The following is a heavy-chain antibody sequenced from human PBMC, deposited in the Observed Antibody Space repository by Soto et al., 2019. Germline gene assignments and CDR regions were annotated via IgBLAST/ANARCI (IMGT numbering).Heavy chain of an antibody. CDR1: GFTFSNFA. V-gene: IGHV3-23*01. J-gene: IGHJ6*02. Sequence: GGSLRLSCAASGFTFSNFAMTWVRQAPGAGREWVSSISGTDDYTYYADSVKGRFTISSDNALNTLFLHMNNLRADDTAVYYCAMIVQKDGSLLSNYYYGMDVWGQGTTVTVSS. CDR2: ISGTDDYT. D-gene: IGHD3-22*01. CDR3: AMIVQKDGSLLSNYYYGMDV.